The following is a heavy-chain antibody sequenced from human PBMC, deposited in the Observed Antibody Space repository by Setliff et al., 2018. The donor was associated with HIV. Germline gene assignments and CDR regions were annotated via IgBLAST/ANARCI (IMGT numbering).Heavy chain of an antibody. Sequence: SVKVSCKASGGTFNSHTINWVRQAPGQGLDWMGRIIPILGVANYAQRFQGKVTITADKSTSTAYMELTSLRFDDTAMYYCVRGVQSPPHYSYYYMDVWGEGTMVTVSS. D-gene: IGHD3-3*01. J-gene: IGHJ6*03. V-gene: IGHV1-69*02. CDR3: VRGVQSPPHYSYYYMDV. CDR1: GGTFNSHT. CDR2: IIPILGVA.